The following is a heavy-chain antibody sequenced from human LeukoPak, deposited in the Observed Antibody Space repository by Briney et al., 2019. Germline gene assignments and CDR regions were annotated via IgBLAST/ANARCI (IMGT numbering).Heavy chain of an antibody. V-gene: IGHV1-18*01. CDR2: SSAYNGNT. CDR3: ARASGESGYYPGPPFDY. Sequence: ASVKVSCKTSVYTFTSYGISWVRQAPGQRLERMGWSSAYNGNTNYAQKLPGRVTMTTDTSTSTAYMELSSLRSEDTGVYCCARASGESGYYPGPPFDYWGQGTLVTVPS. D-gene: IGHD3-22*01. J-gene: IGHJ4*02. CDR1: VYTFTSYG.